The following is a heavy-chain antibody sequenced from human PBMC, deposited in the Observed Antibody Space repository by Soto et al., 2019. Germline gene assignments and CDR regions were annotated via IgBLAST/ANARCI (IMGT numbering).Heavy chain of an antibody. CDR1: GGSITNYY. CDR2: IQYNGYS. D-gene: IGHD3-10*01. J-gene: IGHJ6*02. CDR3: ARHGFGSLHGLVDV. Sequence: QVQLQESGPGLVKPSETLSLTCTVSGGSITNYYCSWFRQPPGKGLEGIGYIQYNGYSAYNLSLKSGVTISMDASKTQFSLMRESVTATDTAVYYCARHGFGSLHGLVDVWGQGTTVIVSS. V-gene: IGHV4-59*08.